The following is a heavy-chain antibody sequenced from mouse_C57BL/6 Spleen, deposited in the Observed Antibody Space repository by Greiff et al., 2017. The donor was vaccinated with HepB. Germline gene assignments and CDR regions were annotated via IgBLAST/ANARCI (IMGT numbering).Heavy chain of an antibody. V-gene: IGHV5-16*01. CDR1: GFTFSDYY. D-gene: IGHD3-2*02. CDR3: ARETAQALDY. J-gene: IGHJ2*01. CDR2: INYDGSST. Sequence: EVQLVESEGGLVQPGRSMKLSCTASGFTFSDYYMAWVRQVPEKGLEWVANINYDGSSTYYLDSLKSRFIISRDNAKNILYLQMSSLKSEDTATYYCARETAQALDYWGQGTTLTVSS.